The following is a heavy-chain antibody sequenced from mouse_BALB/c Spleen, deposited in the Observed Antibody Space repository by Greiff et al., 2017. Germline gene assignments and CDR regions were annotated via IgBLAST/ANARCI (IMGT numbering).Heavy chain of an antibody. CDR3: ASPYD. CDR1: GYTFTDYN. D-gene: IGHD2-10*02. CDR2: IYPYNGGT. Sequence: VQLQQSGPELVKPGASVKISCKASGYTFTDYNMHWVKQSHGKSLEWIGYIYPYNGGTGYNQKFKSKATLTVDNSSSTAYMELRSLTSEDSAVYYCASPYDWGQGTTLTVSS. V-gene: IGHV1S29*02. J-gene: IGHJ2*01.